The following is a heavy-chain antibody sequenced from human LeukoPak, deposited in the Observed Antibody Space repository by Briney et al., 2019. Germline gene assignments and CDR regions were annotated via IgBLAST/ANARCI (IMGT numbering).Heavy chain of an antibody. V-gene: IGHV6-1*01. CDR3: ARSGKSAAGTSGDY. J-gene: IGHJ4*02. CDR1: GDSVSSNSAA. CDR2: TYYRSKWYN. D-gene: IGHD6-13*01. Sequence: SQTLSLTCAISGDSVSSNSAAWNWIRLSPSRWLEWLGRTYYRSKWYNDYAVSVKSRVTISPDTSKNQFSLQLNSLTPEDTAVYYCARSGKSAAGTSGDYWGRGTLVTVSS.